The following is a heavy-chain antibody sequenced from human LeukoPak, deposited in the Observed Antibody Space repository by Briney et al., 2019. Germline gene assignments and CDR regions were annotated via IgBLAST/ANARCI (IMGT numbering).Heavy chain of an antibody. CDR1: GFPFSSYS. J-gene: IGHJ6*03. CDR2: ISSSSSYI. D-gene: IGHD3-16*02. V-gene: IGHV3-21*04. CDR3: ARWGRKDDYVWGSYRPPNYYYYMDV. Sequence: PGGSLHLSCAASGFPFSSYSRNWVRRAPGKGREWVSSISSSSSYIYYADSGKGRFTISRKNAKKSLNLKMKSLRAEDTAVYYCARWGRKDDYVWGSYRPPNYYYYMDVWGKGTTVTISS.